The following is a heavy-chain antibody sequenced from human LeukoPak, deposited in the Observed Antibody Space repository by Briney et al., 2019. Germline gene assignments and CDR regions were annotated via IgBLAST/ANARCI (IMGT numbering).Heavy chain of an antibody. J-gene: IGHJ6*02. Sequence: GGSLRLSCAASGFTFSEHSMNWVRQAPGKGLEWVSSISSSSDYIYYADSVRGRFTISRDNARNSLYLQMSSLRAEDAAVYYCASGAQYYYGLDVWGQGTTVTVSS. V-gene: IGHV3-21*01. CDR3: ASGAQYYYGLDV. CDR1: GFTFSEHS. D-gene: IGHD3-10*01. CDR2: ISSSSDYI.